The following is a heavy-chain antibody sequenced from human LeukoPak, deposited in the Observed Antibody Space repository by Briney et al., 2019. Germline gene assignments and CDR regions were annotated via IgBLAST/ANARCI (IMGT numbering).Heavy chain of an antibody. D-gene: IGHD5-18*01. V-gene: IGHV3-43*02. CDR2: ISGDGGFT. CDR3: AKGISGTAVVMDY. CDR1: GFTFDDYA. Sequence: GGSLRLSCAASGFTFDDYAMYWVRQAPGKGLEWVSLISGDGGFTYYADSVKGRFTISRDNSKNSLYLRMNSLRTEDTALYYCAKGISGTAVVMDYWGQGTLVTVSS. J-gene: IGHJ4*02.